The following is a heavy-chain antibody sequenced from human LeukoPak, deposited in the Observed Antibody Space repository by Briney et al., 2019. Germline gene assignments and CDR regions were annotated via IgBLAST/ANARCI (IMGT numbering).Heavy chain of an antibody. CDR2: ISPYNGNT. D-gene: IGHD1-26*01. J-gene: IGHJ4*02. CDR3: ARDFLELRARFFGY. Sequence: ASVKVSCKASGYTFTGYGISWVRQAPRQGLEWMGWISPYNGNTNYAQKLQGRVTMNRGTSTRTAYMELRSLRSEDTAVYYCARDFLELRARFFGYWGQGTLVTVSS. V-gene: IGHV1-18*01. CDR1: GYTFTGYG.